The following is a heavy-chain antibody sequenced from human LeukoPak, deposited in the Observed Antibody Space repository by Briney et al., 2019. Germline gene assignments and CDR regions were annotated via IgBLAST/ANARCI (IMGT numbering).Heavy chain of an antibody. V-gene: IGHV3-30*18. CDR1: GFTFSRNG. CDR3: AKGGYSYGRYYFDY. J-gene: IGHJ4*02. Sequence: PGGSLRLSCAASGFTFSRNGMHWVRQAPGKGLEWVAVISYDGSNKYYADSVKGRFTISRDNSRNTLYLQMNSLRPEDTALYYCAKGGYSYGRYYFDYWGQGTLVTVSS. D-gene: IGHD5-18*01. CDR2: ISYDGSNK.